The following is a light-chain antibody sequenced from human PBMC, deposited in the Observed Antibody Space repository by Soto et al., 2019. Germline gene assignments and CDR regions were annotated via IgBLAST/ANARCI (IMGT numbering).Light chain of an antibody. V-gene: IGKV3-15*01. J-gene: IGKJ2*01. CDR3: QRYNYWPYT. CDR1: QTIDNT. Sequence: EIVMTQSPATLSLSPGERATLSCRASQTIDNTLAWYQRKPGQAPRLLIYDASTRATGVPARFSGSGSGTDFTLTISSLQSEDFAVYYCQRYNYWPYTFGQGTKVDIK. CDR2: DAS.